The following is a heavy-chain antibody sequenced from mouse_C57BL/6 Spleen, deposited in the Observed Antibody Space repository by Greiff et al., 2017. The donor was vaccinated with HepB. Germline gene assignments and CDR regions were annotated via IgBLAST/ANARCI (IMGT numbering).Heavy chain of an antibody. CDR3: TREDYGSPY. CDR2: IDPETGGT. V-gene: IGHV1-15*01. J-gene: IGHJ2*01. D-gene: IGHD1-1*01. Sequence: VQLQQSGAELVRPGASVTLSCKASGYTFTDYEMHWVKQTPVHGLEWIGAIDPETGGTAYNQKFKGKAILTADKSSSTAYMELRSLTSEDSAVYYCTREDYGSPYWGQGTTLTVSS. CDR1: GYTFTDYE.